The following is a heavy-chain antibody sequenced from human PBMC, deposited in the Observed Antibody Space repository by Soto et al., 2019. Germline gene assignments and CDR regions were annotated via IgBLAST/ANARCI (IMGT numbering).Heavy chain of an antibody. J-gene: IGHJ5*02. D-gene: IGHD6-13*01. CDR2: ISAYNGNT. V-gene: IGHV1-18*01. CDR3: ARDLAAAAGTWWFDP. CDR1: GYTFTSYG. Sequence: ASVKVSCKASGYTFTSYGISWVRQAPGQGLEWMGWISAYNGNTNYAQKLQGRVTMTTDTSTSTAYMELRSLRSDDTAVYYCARDLAAAAGTWWFDPWGQGTLVTVSS.